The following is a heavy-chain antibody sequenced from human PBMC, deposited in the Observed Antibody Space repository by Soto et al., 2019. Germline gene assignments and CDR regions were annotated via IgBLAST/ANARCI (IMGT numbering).Heavy chain of an antibody. CDR2: IYHSGST. D-gene: IGHD2-21*01. CDR3: AASCVGCGGFNYYGMDV. Sequence: SETLSLTCAVSGGSISSGGYSWSWIRQPPGKGLEWIGYIYHSGSTYYNPSLKSRVTISVGRSKNQFSLKLSSVTAADTAVYYCAASCVGCGGFNYYGMDVWGQGTTVTVSS. J-gene: IGHJ6*02. CDR1: GGSISSGGYS. V-gene: IGHV4-30-2*01.